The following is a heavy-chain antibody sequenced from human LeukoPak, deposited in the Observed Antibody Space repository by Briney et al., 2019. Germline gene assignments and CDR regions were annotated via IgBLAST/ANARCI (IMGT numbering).Heavy chain of an antibody. D-gene: IGHD2-2*01. Sequence: GGSLRLSCAASGFTFSSYAMSWVRQAPGEGLEWVSAISGSGGSTYYADSVKGRFTISRDNSKNTLYLQMNSLRAEDTAVYYCAKGYCSSTSCYPDYWGQGTLVTVSS. CDR1: GFTFSSYA. CDR3: AKGYCSSTSCYPDY. J-gene: IGHJ4*02. V-gene: IGHV3-23*01. CDR2: ISGSGGST.